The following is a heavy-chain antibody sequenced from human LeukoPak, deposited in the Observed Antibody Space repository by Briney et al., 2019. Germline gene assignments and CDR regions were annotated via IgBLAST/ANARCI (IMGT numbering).Heavy chain of an antibody. J-gene: IGHJ4*02. CDR3: ARAPAAKGAYFDY. CDR2: IYPGDSDT. D-gene: IGHD5-18*01. CDR1: GYSFTSYW. V-gene: IGHV5-51*01. Sequence: GESLQISCKGSGYSFTSYWIGWVRQMPGKGLEWMGIIYPGDSDTRYSPSFQGQVTISADKSISTAYLQWSSLKASDTAMYYCARAPAAKGAYFDYWGQGTLVTVSS.